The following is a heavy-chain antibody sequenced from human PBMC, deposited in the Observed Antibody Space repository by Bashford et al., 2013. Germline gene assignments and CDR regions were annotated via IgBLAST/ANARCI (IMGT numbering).Heavy chain of an antibody. Sequence: VRQAPGKGLEWVSVINNSDRTYYADSVKGRFTISRDISKNTVFLQMKSLRVEDTAIYYCAKGIGTIYYFYYGMDVWGQGTTVTVSS. V-gene: IGHV3-53*01. D-gene: IGHD1/OR15-1a*01. CDR3: AKGIGTIYYFYYGMDV. CDR2: INNSDRT. J-gene: IGHJ6*02.